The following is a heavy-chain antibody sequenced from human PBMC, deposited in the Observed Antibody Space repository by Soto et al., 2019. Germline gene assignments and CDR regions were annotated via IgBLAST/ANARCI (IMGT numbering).Heavy chain of an antibody. CDR3: AKDSLLYSGSYFVY. Sequence: GGSLRLSCAASGLTFSSYGMHWVRQAPGKGLEWVAVISYDGSNKYYADSVKGRFTISRGNSKNTLYLQMNSLRAEDTAVYYCAKDSLLYSGSYFVYWGQGTLVTVSS. CDR2: ISYDGSNK. J-gene: IGHJ4*02. CDR1: GLTFSSYG. D-gene: IGHD1-26*01. V-gene: IGHV3-30*18.